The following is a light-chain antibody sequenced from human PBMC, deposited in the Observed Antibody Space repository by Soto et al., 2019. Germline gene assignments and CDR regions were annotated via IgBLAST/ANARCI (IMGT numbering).Light chain of an antibody. CDR2: GAS. J-gene: IGKJ1*01. CDR1: QSVSSSY. CDR3: QQYGSSPPWT. Sequence: EIVLTQSPGTLSLSPGERATLSCRASQSVSSSYLAWYQQKPGQAPRLLIYGASSRATGIPDMFSGSGSGTDFTLTISRLEPEDFAVYYCQQYGSSPPWTFGQGTQVDIK. V-gene: IGKV3-20*01.